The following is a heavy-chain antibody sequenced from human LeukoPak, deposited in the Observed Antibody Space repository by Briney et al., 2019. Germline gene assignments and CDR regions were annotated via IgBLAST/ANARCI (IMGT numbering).Heavy chain of an antibody. CDR2: ISWNSGSI. D-gene: IGHD3-10*01. CDR3: AKDNSRGFIRAFDI. CDR1: GFTFDDYA. Sequence: GRSLRLSCAASGFTFDDYAMHWVRQAPGKGLEWVSGISWNSGSIGYADSVKGRFTISRDNAKNSPYLQMNSLRAEDTALYYCAKDNSRGFIRAFDIWGQGTMVTVSS. V-gene: IGHV3-9*01. J-gene: IGHJ3*02.